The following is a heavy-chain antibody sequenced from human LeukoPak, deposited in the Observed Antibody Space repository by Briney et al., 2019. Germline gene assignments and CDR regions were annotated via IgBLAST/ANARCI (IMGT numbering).Heavy chain of an antibody. Sequence: PSQTLSLTCIVSGGSISRGSYYWSWIRQPAGKGLEWMGRIYNSGSTNYNPSLKSRVAISTDMSKNQISLKLSSVTAADTAVYYCARQTFGVLYFDSWGQGTLVIVSS. V-gene: IGHV4-61*02. CDR1: GGSISRGSYY. J-gene: IGHJ4*02. D-gene: IGHD3-10*01. CDR3: ARQTFGVLYFDS. CDR2: IYNSGST.